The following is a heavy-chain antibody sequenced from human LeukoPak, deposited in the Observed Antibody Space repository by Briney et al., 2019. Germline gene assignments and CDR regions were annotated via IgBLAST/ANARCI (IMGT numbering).Heavy chain of an antibody. CDR3: VREGGYYYGRSGYFDY. J-gene: IGHJ4*02. D-gene: IGHD3-22*01. Sequence: GGSLRLSCAASGFTVSSNYMSWIRQAPGKGLEWVSYISSSGSTIYYADSVKGRFTISRDNAKNSLYLQMNSLRAEDTAVYYCVREGGYYYGRSGYFDYWGQGTLVTVSS. V-gene: IGHV3-11*01. CDR1: GFTVSSNY. CDR2: ISSSGSTI.